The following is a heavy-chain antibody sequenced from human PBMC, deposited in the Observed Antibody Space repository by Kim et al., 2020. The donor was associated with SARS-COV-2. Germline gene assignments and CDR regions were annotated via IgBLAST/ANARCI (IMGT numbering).Heavy chain of an antibody. J-gene: IGHJ4*02. Sequence: GGSLRLSCATSGFSFSSYAMSWVRQAPGKGLEWVSVISGGAGSSYYADSVKGRFTISRDNSKNMLYLQMNSLTAEDTAVYYCAKYRVVVIAHGDFDNWGQGTLVTVSS. CDR1: GFSFSSYA. V-gene: IGHV3-23*01. CDR3: AKYRVVVIAHGDFDN. D-gene: IGHD3-22*01. CDR2: ISGGAGSS.